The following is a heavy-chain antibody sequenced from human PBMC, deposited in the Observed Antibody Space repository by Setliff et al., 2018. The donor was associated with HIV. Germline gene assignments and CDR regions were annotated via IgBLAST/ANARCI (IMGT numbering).Heavy chain of an antibody. CDR1: GYTFTDFY. CDR3: ASRSSSGSYYYYTDV. CDR2: IDPKSGVA. Sequence: ASVKVSCKASGYTFTDFYIHWMRQAPGQGLEWLGRIDPKSGVANYLKKFQGRVIMTRDTSTNTAYMELIRPRFDDTAVYYCASRSSSGSYYYYTDVWGKGTTVTVSS. D-gene: IGHD6-13*01. J-gene: IGHJ6*03. V-gene: IGHV1-2*06.